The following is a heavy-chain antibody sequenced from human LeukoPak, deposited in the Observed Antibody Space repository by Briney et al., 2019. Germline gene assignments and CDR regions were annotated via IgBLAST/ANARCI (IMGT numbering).Heavy chain of an antibody. Sequence: ASVKVSCKASGYTFTGYYMHWVRQAPGQGLEWMGWINPNSGGTNYAQKFQGRVTMTRDTSISTAYMELSRLRSDDTAVYYCARDRVPTVTTFLVYWGQGTLVTVSS. D-gene: IGHD4-17*01. CDR1: GYTFTGYY. V-gene: IGHV1-2*02. CDR3: ARDRVPTVTTFLVY. J-gene: IGHJ4*02. CDR2: INPNSGGT.